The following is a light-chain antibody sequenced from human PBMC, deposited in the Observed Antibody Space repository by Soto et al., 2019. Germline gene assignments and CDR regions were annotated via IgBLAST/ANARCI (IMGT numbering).Light chain of an antibody. CDR2: GAS. CDR3: QHYDNTPPSVT. CDR1: QSVTSDF. Sequence: EIVVTQSLDILSLSPGDRATLSCRASQSVTSDFLVWYQQKPGQAPRLLIYGASSRATGIPDRFSGSGSGTDFILTISRLEPEDFAVYYCQHYDNTPPSVTFGPGTKVDIK. V-gene: IGKV3-20*01. J-gene: IGKJ3*01.